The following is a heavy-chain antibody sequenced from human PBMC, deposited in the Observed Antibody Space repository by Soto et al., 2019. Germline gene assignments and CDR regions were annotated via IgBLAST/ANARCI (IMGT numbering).Heavy chain of an antibody. CDR1: GGSISSYY. J-gene: IGHJ4*02. CDR3: ARFDQVSYYFDY. Sequence: PSETLSVTCPVSGGSISSYYWSWIRQPPGKGLEWIGYIYYSGSTNYNPSLKSRVTISVDTSKNQFSLKLSSVTAADTAVYYCARFDQVSYYFDYWGQGTLVTVPS. CDR2: IYYSGST. V-gene: IGHV4-59*01.